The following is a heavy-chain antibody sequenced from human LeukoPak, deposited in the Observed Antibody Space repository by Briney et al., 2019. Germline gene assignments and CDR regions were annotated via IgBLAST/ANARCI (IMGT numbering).Heavy chain of an antibody. CDR3: ARAIAARVGIDY. V-gene: IGHV1-2*06. CDR1: GYTFTGYH. D-gene: IGHD6-6*01. Sequence: ASVKVSCKASGYTFTGYHMHWVRQAPGQGLEWMGRINPNSGGTNYAQKFQGRVTMTRDTSISTAYMELSRLRSDDTAVYYCARAIAARVGIDYWGQGTLVTVSS. CDR2: INPNSGGT. J-gene: IGHJ4*02.